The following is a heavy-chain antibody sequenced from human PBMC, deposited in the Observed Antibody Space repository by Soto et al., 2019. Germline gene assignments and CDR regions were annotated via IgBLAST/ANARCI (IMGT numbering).Heavy chain of an antibody. CDR3: ARLRTMVRGVTNFDYYYGMDV. V-gene: IGHV4-34*01. CDR2: INHSGSS. D-gene: IGHD3-10*01. Sequence: SETLSLTCAVYGGSFSGYYWSWIRQPPGKGLEWIGEINHSGSSNYNPSLKSRVTISVDTSKNQFPLKLSSVTAADTAVYYCARLRTMVRGVTNFDYYYGMDVWGQGTTVTVSS. J-gene: IGHJ6*02. CDR1: GGSFSGYY.